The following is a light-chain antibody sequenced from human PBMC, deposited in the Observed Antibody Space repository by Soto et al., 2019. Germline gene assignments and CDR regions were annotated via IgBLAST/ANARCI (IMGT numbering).Light chain of an antibody. Sequence: DIQMTQSPSTLSASVGDRVTITCRASQSISDSLAWYQQKPGKAPKLLIYEASSLKSGVPSRFSGSTSGTEYTLTISSLQPDDFATYYCQQYNGYWTFGQGTKVEIK. CDR3: QQYNGYWT. CDR1: QSISDS. V-gene: IGKV1-5*03. CDR2: EAS. J-gene: IGKJ1*01.